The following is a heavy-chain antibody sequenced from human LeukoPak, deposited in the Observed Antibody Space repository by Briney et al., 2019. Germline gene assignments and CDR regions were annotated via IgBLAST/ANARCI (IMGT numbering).Heavy chain of an antibody. Sequence: PGGSLRLSCAASGFTVSNNYVSWVRQAPGKGLEWVSVIYSGGSTKYADSVKARFTISRDTSKHTLYLQMNSLRVDDTAMYYCARATLDNWGQGTLVTVSS. CDR1: GFTVSNNY. J-gene: IGHJ4*02. CDR2: IYSGGST. CDR3: ARATLDN. V-gene: IGHV3-53*01.